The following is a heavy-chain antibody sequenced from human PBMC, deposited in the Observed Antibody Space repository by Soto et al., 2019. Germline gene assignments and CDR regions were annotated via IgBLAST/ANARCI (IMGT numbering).Heavy chain of an antibody. Sequence: ASVKVSCKASGGTFSSYAISWVRQAPGQGLEWMGGIIPIFGTANYAQKFQGRVTITADKSTSTAYMELSSLRSEDTAVYYCAGGLYYYDSSGYYYFDYWGQGTLVTVSS. J-gene: IGHJ4*02. CDR2: IIPIFGTA. V-gene: IGHV1-69*06. CDR3: AGGLYYYDSSGYYYFDY. D-gene: IGHD3-22*01. CDR1: GGTFSSYA.